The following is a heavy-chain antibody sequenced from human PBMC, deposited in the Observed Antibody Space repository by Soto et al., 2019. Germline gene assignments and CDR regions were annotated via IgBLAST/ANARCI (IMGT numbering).Heavy chain of an antibody. Sequence: QVQLQESGPGLVKPSETLSLTCSVSGGSMRSYYWNWLRQPAGKGLEWIGRIYSRGDTNYNPSVKGRVTKSVDTSKNEFSLRLNSVTAADTAVYYCAGIGEDVYYGMDVWGQGTTVTVSS. V-gene: IGHV4-4*07. CDR1: GGSMRSYY. CDR3: AGIGEDVYYGMDV. D-gene: IGHD2-21*01. CDR2: IYSRGDT. J-gene: IGHJ6*02.